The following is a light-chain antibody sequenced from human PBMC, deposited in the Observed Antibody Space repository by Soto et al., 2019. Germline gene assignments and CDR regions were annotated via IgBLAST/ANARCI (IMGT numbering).Light chain of an antibody. J-gene: IGKJ2*01. CDR3: QQYGNSPYT. CDR1: QSVSNNY. Sequence: EIVLTQSPGTLSLSPGERATLSCRASQSVSNNYLGWYQQKPGQAPRLLIYGASSRATGVPDRFSGSGSGTDFTLTISRLEPEYFAVDYFQQYGNSPYTFGQGTDVQIK. CDR2: GAS. V-gene: IGKV3-20*01.